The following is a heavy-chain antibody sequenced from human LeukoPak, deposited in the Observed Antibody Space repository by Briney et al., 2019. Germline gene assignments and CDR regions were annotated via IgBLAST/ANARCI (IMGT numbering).Heavy chain of an antibody. CDR2: ICSSSSSI. V-gene: IGHV3-21*01. CDR3: ARASGDIVETATMGSY. J-gene: IGHJ4*02. CDR1: GFTFNIYS. Sequence: AGGSQRLSCAASGFTFNIYSVNCVREAPGGGVEWVSFICSSSSSIYYADSVKGRFTISRDHAKNSLYLQMNSLRAEDTAVYYCARASGDIVETATMGSYWGQGTLVTVSS. D-gene: IGHD5-18*01.